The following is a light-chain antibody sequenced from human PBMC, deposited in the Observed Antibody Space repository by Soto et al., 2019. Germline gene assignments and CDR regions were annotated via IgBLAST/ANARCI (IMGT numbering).Light chain of an antibody. J-gene: IGKJ5*01. CDR3: QKYNNWPSIT. CDR1: QSVSSN. CDR2: GAS. Sequence: EIVMTQSPATLSVSPGERATLSCRASQSVSSNLAWYQQKPGRAPRLLIYGASTRATGIPDRFSGSGSGTEFTLTISRLQSEDFAVYYCQKYNNWPSITFGQGTRLEIK. V-gene: IGKV3-15*01.